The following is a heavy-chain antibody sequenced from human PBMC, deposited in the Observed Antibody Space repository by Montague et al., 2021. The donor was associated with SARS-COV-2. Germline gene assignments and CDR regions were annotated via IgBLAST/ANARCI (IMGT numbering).Heavy chain of an antibody. J-gene: IGHJ4*02. CDR3: ARREYSYGWGD. V-gene: IGHV4-39*01. Sequence: SETLSLTCTVTGGPISGSSDYWGWIRQSPGKGLEWVASVYYSGXTXYXXSLKSRLTISVDTSKNQFSLKSNSVTAADTALYYCARREYSYGWGDWGQGTLVTVSS. CDR1: GGPISGSSDY. D-gene: IGHD5-18*01. CDR2: VYYSGXT.